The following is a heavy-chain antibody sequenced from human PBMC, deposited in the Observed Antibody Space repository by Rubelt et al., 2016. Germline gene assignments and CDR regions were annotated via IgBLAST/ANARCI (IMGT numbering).Heavy chain of an antibody. D-gene: IGHD2-15*01. CDR3: ARFRFCSGGSCETDN. V-gene: IGHV4-4*02. Sequence: QVQLQESGPGLAKTSGTVSLTCAVSGGSISSGNWWSWVRQPPGKGLEWIGSIYSSGSTYNNPSLKSRVTISADTSKKQIPLKLNLWTAADTAVYYCARFRFCSGGSCETDNWGQGTLVTVSS. CDR2: IYSSGST. J-gene: IGHJ4*02. CDR1: GGSISSGNW.